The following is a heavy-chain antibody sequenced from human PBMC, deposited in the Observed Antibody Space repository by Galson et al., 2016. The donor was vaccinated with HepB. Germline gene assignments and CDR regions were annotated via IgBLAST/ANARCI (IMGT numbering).Heavy chain of an antibody. D-gene: IGHD2-2*02. Sequence: SLRLSCAASGFTFSSYAMSWVRQAPGKGLEWVSAISDSGGSTYFADSVKGRFTISRDNSKNTLYLQMHSLRAEDTAVYYCAKNVVPGAIFFDNWGQGTLVTVSS. J-gene: IGHJ4*02. CDR3: AKNVVPGAIFFDN. CDR2: ISDSGGST. V-gene: IGHV3-23*01. CDR1: GFTFSSYA.